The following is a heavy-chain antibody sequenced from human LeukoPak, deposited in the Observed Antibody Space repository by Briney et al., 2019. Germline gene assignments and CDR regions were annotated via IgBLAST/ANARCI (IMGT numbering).Heavy chain of an antibody. Sequence: GGSLRLSCAASGFTFSSYSMNWVRQAPGKGLEWVSSISSSSSYIYYADSVKGRFTISRDNAKNSLYLQMNSLRAEDTAVYYCARVACSGGSCYLAPLDYWGQGILVTVSS. J-gene: IGHJ4*02. V-gene: IGHV3-21*01. CDR3: ARVACSGGSCYLAPLDY. D-gene: IGHD2-15*01. CDR2: ISSSSSYI. CDR1: GFTFSSYS.